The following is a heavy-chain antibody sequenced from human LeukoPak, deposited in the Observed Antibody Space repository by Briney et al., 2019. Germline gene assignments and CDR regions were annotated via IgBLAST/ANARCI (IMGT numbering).Heavy chain of an antibody. D-gene: IGHD2-15*01. CDR2: INPNSGGT. CDR3: ARDGPLAGWFDP. J-gene: IGHJ5*02. CDR1: GYTFTSYD. V-gene: IGHV1-2*02. Sequence: AASVKVSCKASGYTFTSYDINWVRQATGQGLEWMGWINPNSGGTNYAQKFQGRVTMTRDTSISTAYMELSRLRSDDTAVYYCARDGPLAGWFDPWGQGTLVTVSS.